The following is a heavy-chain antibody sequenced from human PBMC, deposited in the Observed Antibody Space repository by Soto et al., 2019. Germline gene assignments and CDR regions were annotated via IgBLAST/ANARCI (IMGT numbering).Heavy chain of an antibody. J-gene: IGHJ5*02. D-gene: IGHD1-26*01. V-gene: IGHV4-59*02. CDR2: VYYTGTT. Sequence: PSETLSLTCNVSGGCVNTCYWRRIRKPPGKGLEWIGYVYYTGTTNYNPSLKTRVTISVDTSKNQFSLKLTSVTAADTAMYYCARRTPLVGAQFDPWGQGALVTVSS. CDR1: GGCVNTCY. CDR3: ARRTPLVGAQFDP.